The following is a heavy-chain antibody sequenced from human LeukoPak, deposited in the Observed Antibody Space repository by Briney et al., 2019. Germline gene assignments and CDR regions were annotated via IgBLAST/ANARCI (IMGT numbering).Heavy chain of an antibody. D-gene: IGHD2-8*01. CDR1: GGSISSGGYY. Sequence: PSETLSLTCTVSGGSISSGGYYWSWIRQHPGKGLEWIGYIYYSGSPSYYNPSLKSRVTISVDTSKNQFSLKLSSVTAADTAVYYCARDHHILQMVSAIPDAFDIWGQGTMVTVFS. CDR3: ARDHHILQMVSAIPDAFDI. J-gene: IGHJ3*02. CDR2: IYYSGSPS. V-gene: IGHV4-31*03.